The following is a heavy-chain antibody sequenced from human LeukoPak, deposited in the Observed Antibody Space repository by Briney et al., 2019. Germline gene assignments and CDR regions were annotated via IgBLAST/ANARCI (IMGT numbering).Heavy chain of an antibody. J-gene: IGHJ5*02. Sequence: GASVKVSCKASGYTFTGYYMHWVRQAPGQGLEWMGWINPNSGGTNYAQKFQGRVTMTRNTSISTAYMELSSLRSEDTAVYYCARGGIRVRANWFDPWGQGTLVTVSS. D-gene: IGHD3-10*01. CDR3: ARGGIRVRANWFDP. CDR2: INPNSGGT. V-gene: IGHV1-2*02. CDR1: GYTFTGYY.